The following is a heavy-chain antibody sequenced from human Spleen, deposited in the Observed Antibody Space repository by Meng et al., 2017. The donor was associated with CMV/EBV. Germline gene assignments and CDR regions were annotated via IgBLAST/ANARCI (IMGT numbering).Heavy chain of an antibody. J-gene: IGHJ2*01. D-gene: IGHD2-2*03. Sequence: GGSCYWTWIRQHPGKGLEWIGYIYYSGRTYYNPSLKSRVPISVATSRNRFSLMLTSVTVADTAVYYCARVDIVVVPAAPSPWYFDLWGRGTLVTVSS. CDR1: GGSCY. CDR2: IYYSGRT. CDR3: ARVDIVVVPAAPSPWYFDL. V-gene: IGHV4-31*02.